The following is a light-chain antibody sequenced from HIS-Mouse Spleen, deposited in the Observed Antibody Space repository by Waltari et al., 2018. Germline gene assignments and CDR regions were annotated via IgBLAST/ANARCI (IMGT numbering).Light chain of an antibody. Sequence: SYVLTQPPSVSVAPGKPARINCGGNNIGSKSGHWYQQKPGQAPVLVVYDDSDRPSGIPERFSGSNSGNTATLTISRVEAGDEADYYCQVWDSSSDHVVFGGGTKLTVL. CDR2: DDS. CDR3: QVWDSSSDHVV. J-gene: IGLJ2*01. V-gene: IGLV3-21*03. CDR1: NIGSKS.